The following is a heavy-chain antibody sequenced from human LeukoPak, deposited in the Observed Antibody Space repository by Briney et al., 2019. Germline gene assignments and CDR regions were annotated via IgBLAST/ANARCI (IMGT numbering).Heavy chain of an antibody. V-gene: IGHV4-34*01. Sequence: SETLSLTCAVYGGSFSGYYWSWIRQPPGKGLEWIGEINHSGSTNYNPSLKSRVTISVDTSKNQFSLKLSSVTAADTAVYYCARARTWVASAPYDYWGQRSLLTVSS. J-gene: IGHJ4*02. CDR3: ARARTWVASAPYDY. CDR2: INHSGST. D-gene: IGHD1-1*01. CDR1: GGSFSGYY.